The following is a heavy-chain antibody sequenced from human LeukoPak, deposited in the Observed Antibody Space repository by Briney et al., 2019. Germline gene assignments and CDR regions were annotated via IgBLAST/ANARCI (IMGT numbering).Heavy chain of an antibody. V-gene: IGHV3-7*01. D-gene: IGHD6-6*01. CDR2: IKQDGTEK. CDR3: ARVYRSSSGYCFDY. J-gene: IGHJ4*02. Sequence: GGSLRLSCAASGFTLTTYWMSWVRQAPGKGLEWAANIKQDGTEKYYVHSVKGRFTMSRDNAENSLYLQMNSLRAEDTAVYYCARVYRSSSGYCFDYWGQGTLVTVSS. CDR1: GFTLTTYW.